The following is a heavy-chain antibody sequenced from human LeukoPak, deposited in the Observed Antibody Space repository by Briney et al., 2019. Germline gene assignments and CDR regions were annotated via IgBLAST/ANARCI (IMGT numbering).Heavy chain of an antibody. Sequence: ASVKVSCKASGYTFTDYYMHWVRQAPGQGLEWMGWINSHSGGTHDAHKFQGRVTMTRETSINTAYMELSRLRSDDSAVYYCSRGGRYCSGSNCYADYWGQGTLVTVST. J-gene: IGHJ4*02. CDR3: SRGGRYCSGSNCYADY. D-gene: IGHD2-15*01. CDR1: GYTFTDYY. CDR2: INSHSGGT. V-gene: IGHV1-2*02.